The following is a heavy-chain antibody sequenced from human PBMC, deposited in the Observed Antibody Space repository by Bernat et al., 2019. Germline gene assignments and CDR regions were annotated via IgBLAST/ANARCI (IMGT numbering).Heavy chain of an antibody. J-gene: IGHJ2*01. CDR1: GFTFSSYA. D-gene: IGHD4-11*01. CDR3: ARGSGSNPLGWYFDL. CDR2: ISYDGGNK. V-gene: IGHV3-30*01. Sequence: QVQLVESGGGVVQPGRSLRLSCAASGFTFSSYAMHWVRQAPGKGLEWVSVISYDGGNKDNAESVKGRFNISRDNSKNTLYLQMNSLRAEDTAVYYCARGSGSNPLGWYFDLWGRGTLVTVSS.